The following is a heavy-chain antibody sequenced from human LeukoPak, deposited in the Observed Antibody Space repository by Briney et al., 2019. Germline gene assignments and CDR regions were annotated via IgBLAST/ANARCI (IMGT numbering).Heavy chain of an antibody. CDR1: GFNFSSYS. Sequence: GGSLRLSCEGSGFNFSSYSMNWVRPAPGKGLEWVSFITGSSRAIYYADSVKGRFTISRDNSKNTLYLQMNSLRAEDTAVYYCARDRGIAAIDPWGQGTLVTVSS. V-gene: IGHV3-48*01. CDR3: ARDRGIAAIDP. CDR2: ITGSSRAI. J-gene: IGHJ5*02. D-gene: IGHD6-13*01.